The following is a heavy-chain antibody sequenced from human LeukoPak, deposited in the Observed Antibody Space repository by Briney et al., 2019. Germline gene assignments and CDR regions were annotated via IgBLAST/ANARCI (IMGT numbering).Heavy chain of an antibody. CDR3: ARAMSSGSYYPPTAFDI. J-gene: IGHJ3*02. D-gene: IGHD3-10*01. CDR2: INPNSGGT. V-gene: IGHV1-2*02. CDR1: GYTFTDYY. Sequence: ASVTVSCKASGYTFTDYYMHWVRQAPGQGLEGMGWINPNSGGTNYAQKFQGRVTMTRDTSISTAYMELSRLRSDDTAVYYCARAMSSGSYYPPTAFDIWGQGTMVTVSS.